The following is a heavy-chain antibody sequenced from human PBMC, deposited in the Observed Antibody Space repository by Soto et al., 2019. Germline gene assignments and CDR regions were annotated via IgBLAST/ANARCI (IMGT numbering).Heavy chain of an antibody. V-gene: IGHV4-30-4*01. Sequence: AQTLSLTCTVSGDSIRNGDYYWTWIRQPPGKGLEWIGSVYHSGRTYYNPSLKSRVSISVDTSKNHFSLKLSSVTAADTAVYYCARFNYDILTGWQGAFDIWGQGTMVTVSS. J-gene: IGHJ3*02. CDR3: ARFNYDILTGWQGAFDI. D-gene: IGHD3-9*01. CDR2: VYHSGRT. CDR1: GDSIRNGDYY.